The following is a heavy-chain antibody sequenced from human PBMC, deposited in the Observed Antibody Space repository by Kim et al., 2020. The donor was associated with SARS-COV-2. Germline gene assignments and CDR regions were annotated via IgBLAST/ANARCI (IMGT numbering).Heavy chain of an antibody. Sequence: SVKVSCKASGGTFSSYAISWVRQAPGQGLEWMGRIIPILGIANYAQKFQGRVTITADKSTSTAYMELSSLRSEDTAVYYCARGSMGFSYGYNRVGFFDYWGQGTLVTVSS. V-gene: IGHV1-69*04. CDR1: GGTFSSYA. CDR2: IIPILGIA. J-gene: IGHJ4*02. CDR3: ARGSMGFSYGYNRVGFFDY. D-gene: IGHD5-18*01.